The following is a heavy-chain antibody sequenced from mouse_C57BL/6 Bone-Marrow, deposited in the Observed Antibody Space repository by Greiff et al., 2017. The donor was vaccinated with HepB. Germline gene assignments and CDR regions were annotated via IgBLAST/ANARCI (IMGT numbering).Heavy chain of an antibody. D-gene: IGHD2-5*01. CDR1: GYTFTSHW. Sequence: VQLQQSGPELVRPGASVKISCKAPGYTFTSHWMQWVRQRPGQGLEWIGEIFPGSGSTYYNEKFKGKATLNVDTSSSTADMQLSSLTSEDAAVYCWAREEPAYYSNSYYFDDWGQGTTLTVSS. CDR2: IFPGSGST. CDR3: AREEPAYYSNSYYFDD. J-gene: IGHJ2*01. V-gene: IGHV1-56*01.